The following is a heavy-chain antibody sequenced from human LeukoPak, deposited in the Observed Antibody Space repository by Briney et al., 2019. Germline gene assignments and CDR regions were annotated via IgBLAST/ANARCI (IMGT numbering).Heavy chain of an antibody. CDR1: GFTFSSYV. CDR3: AKGRGSVSPDDH. CDR2: ISGSGGST. Sequence: GGSLRLSCADSGFTFSSYVMTWVRQAPGEGLEWVSAISGSGGSTYYADSVKGRFTISRDNSKNTLYLQMNSLTVDDTAIYYCAKGRGSVSPDDHWGRGTLVTVSS. J-gene: IGHJ4*02. D-gene: IGHD3-10*01. V-gene: IGHV3-23*01.